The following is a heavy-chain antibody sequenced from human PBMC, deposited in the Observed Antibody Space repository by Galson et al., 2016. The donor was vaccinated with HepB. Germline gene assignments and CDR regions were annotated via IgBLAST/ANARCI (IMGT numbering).Heavy chain of an antibody. CDR1: GFSFKNAW. D-gene: IGHD3-16*01. V-gene: IGHV3-15*01. CDR2: IKSKTEGAAP. Sequence: SLRLSCAASGFSFKNAWLIWVRQAPGKGLEWVGHIKSKTEGAAPEYASPVKGRFSISREDSENTLYLQMNSLKTEDTAVYFCSALTTLGIIIMNYWGQGSLVTVSS. CDR3: SALTTLGIIIMNY. J-gene: IGHJ1*01.